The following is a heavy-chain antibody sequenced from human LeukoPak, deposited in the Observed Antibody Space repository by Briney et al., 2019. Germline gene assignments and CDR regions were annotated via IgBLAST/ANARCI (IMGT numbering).Heavy chain of an antibody. CDR1: VFIFCHYY. D-gene: IGHD3-9*01. V-gene: IGHV3-11*04. Sequence: GGSLRLSCALSVFIFCHYYMRWIRRAPGKGLEWVSYISSSGSTIYYTDSVKGRFTISRDNDKNSLYLQMNSLRAEDTGVYYCEREPGISTGYSGDYWGQGTLVSVSS. J-gene: IGHJ4*02. CDR2: ISSSGSTI. CDR3: EREPGISTGYSGDY.